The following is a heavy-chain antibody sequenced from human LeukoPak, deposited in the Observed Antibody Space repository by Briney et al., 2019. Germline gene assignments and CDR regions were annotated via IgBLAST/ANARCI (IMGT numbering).Heavy chain of an antibody. V-gene: IGHV4-39*01. J-gene: IGHJ4*02. CDR3: ARLSSVAGPFDY. CDR2: TYYSGST. D-gene: IGHD6-19*01. CDR1: GGSISSSSYY. Sequence: PSETLSLTCTVSGGSISSSSYYWGWIRQPPGKGLEWIGSTYYSGSTYYNPSLKSRVTISVDTSKNQFSLKLSSVTAADTAVYYCARLSSVAGPFDYWGQGTLVTVSS.